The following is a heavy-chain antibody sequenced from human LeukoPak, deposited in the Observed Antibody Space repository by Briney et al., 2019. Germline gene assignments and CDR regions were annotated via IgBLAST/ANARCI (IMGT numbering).Heavy chain of an antibody. J-gene: IGHJ4*02. D-gene: IGHD4-17*01. CDR3: ASRRYYFEY. Sequence: SETLSLTCTVSGGSINSSSYYWGWIRQPPGKGLEWIGSIYYSGSTYYNPSLKGRVTISVDTSKNQFSLRLSSVTAADTAVYYCASRRYYFEYWGQGTLVTVSS. CDR2: IYYSGST. V-gene: IGHV4-39*07. CDR1: GGSINSSSYY.